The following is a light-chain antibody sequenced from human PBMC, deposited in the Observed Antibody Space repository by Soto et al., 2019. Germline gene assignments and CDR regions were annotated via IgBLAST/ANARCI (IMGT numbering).Light chain of an antibody. V-gene: IGLV2-18*01. Sequence: QSVLAQPPSVSGSPGQSVTISCTGTSSDVGSYNRLSWYQQPPGTAPKLIMYEVNTRPSGVPDRFSGSKSGSTASLTISGLQAEDEADYYCSLYISGSTYVFXTGTKATVL. CDR1: SSDVGSYNR. CDR2: EVN. J-gene: IGLJ1*01. CDR3: SLYISGSTYV.